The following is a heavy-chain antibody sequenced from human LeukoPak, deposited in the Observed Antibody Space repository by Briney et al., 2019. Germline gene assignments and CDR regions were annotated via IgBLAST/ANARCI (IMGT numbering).Heavy chain of an antibody. CDR3: ARGLWFGDYYYYGMDV. CDR2: IYTSGST. CDR1: GGSISSYY. V-gene: IGHV4-4*07. J-gene: IGHJ6*02. D-gene: IGHD3-10*01. Sequence: SETLSLTCTVSGGSISSYYWSWIRQPAGKGLEWIGRIYTSGSTNYNPSLKSRVTMSVDTSKNQFSLKLSSVTAPDTAVYYCARGLWFGDYYYYGMDVWGQGTTVTVSS.